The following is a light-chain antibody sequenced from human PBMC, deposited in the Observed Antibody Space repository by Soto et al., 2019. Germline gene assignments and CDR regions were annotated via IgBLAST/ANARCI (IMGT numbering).Light chain of an antibody. CDR3: SSYTNINTRACV. V-gene: IGLV2-14*01. CDR2: EVS. CDR1: SSDVGSYNY. J-gene: IGLJ1*01. Sequence: QSVLTQPASVSGSPGQSITISCTGTSSDVGSYNYVSWYQQHPGKAPKLMIYEVSDRPSGISSRFSGSKSGNTASLTISGLQTEDEADYYRSSYTNINTRACVFGTGTKVTVL.